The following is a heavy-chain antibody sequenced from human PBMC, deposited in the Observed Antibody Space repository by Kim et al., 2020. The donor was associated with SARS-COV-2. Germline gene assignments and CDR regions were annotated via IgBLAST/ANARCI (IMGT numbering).Heavy chain of an antibody. CDR3: ATAAATQYYFDY. V-gene: IGHV4-59*01. J-gene: IGHJ4*02. D-gene: IGHD2-2*01. Sequence: NSNPSLKSRVTISVDTSKNQFSLKLSSVTAADTAVYYCATAAATQYYFDYWGQGTLVTVSS.